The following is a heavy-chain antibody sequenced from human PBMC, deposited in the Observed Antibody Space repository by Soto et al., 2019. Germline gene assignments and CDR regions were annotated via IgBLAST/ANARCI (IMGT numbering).Heavy chain of an antibody. D-gene: IGHD3-10*01. CDR2: IWYDGSNK. CDR3: ARDQPLLWFGEPSHFDY. V-gene: IGHV3-33*01. CDR1: GFTFSSYG. J-gene: IGHJ4*02. Sequence: QVQLVESGGGVVQPGRSLRLSCAASGFTFSSYGMHWVRQAPGKGLEWVAVIWYDGSNKYYADSVKGRFTISRDNSKNTLYLQMNSLRAEDTAVYYCARDQPLLWFGEPSHFDYWGQGTLVTVSS.